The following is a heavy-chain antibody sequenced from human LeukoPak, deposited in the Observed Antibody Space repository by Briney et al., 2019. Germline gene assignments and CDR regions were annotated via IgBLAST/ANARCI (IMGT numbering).Heavy chain of an antibody. V-gene: IGHV4-59*12. Sequence: SETLSLTCSVSGGSISSSYWSWIRQSPGKGLEWIGYIHYSGSASYKPSLRSRVTISVDRPRNQFSLRLSSVTAADTAVYFCVNTNFALGYYYYGMDVWGQGTTVSVSS. CDR3: VNTNFALGYYYYGMDV. CDR1: GGSISSSY. J-gene: IGHJ6*02. CDR2: IHYSGSA.